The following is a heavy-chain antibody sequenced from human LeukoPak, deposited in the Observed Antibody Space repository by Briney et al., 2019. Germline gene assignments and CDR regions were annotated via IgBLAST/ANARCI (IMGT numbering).Heavy chain of an antibody. V-gene: IGHV3-23*01. CDR3: AIMHGYYDGSGYWVQ. D-gene: IGHD3-22*01. CDR2: ITPNADRT. J-gene: IGHJ1*01. CDR1: GFTFGSYG. Sequence: GGSLRLSCAASGFTFGSYGMSWVRQAPGKGLEWVSFITPNADRTSYADSVEGRFTISRDNPRNTLYVQMNSLRDEDTAVYYCAIMHGYYDGSGYWVQWGQGTLVTVSS.